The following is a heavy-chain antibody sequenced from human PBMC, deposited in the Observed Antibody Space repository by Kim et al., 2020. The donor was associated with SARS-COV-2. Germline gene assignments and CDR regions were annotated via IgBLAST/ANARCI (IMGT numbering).Heavy chain of an antibody. Sequence: SYSPSFQGQVNISADKSISTAYLQWSSLKASDTAMYYCARQHSSSWDWFDPWGQGTLVTVSS. V-gene: IGHV5-51*01. CDR3: ARQHSSSWDWFDP. J-gene: IGHJ5*02. D-gene: IGHD6-13*01.